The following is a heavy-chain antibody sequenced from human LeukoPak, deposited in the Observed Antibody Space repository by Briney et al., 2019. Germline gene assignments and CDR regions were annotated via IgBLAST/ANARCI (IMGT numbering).Heavy chain of an antibody. J-gene: IGHJ6*03. Sequence: SVKVSCKASGGTFSSYAISWVRQAPGQGLEWMGGIIPIFGTANHAQKFQDRVTITADESTSTAYMELSSLRSEDTAVYFCAREVHGYNRKDMLSKTNSYYYMDVWGKGTSVTVSS. CDR2: IIPIFGTA. CDR3: AREVHGYNRKDMLSKTNSYYYMDV. V-gene: IGHV1-69*13. CDR1: GGTFSSYA. D-gene: IGHD1-20*01.